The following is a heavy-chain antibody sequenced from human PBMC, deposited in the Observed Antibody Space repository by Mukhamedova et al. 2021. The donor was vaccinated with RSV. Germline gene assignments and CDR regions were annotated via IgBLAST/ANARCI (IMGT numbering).Heavy chain of an antibody. V-gene: IGHV1-46*01. CDR2: INPSGGST. CDR3: ARGGISHGVDY. J-gene: IGHJ4*02. Sequence: APGQGLEWMGIINPSGGSTNYAQKFQGRVTMTRDTSTSTLYMEVSSLRSEDTAVYYCARGGISHGVDYWGQGTLVTASS. D-gene: IGHD3-16*01.